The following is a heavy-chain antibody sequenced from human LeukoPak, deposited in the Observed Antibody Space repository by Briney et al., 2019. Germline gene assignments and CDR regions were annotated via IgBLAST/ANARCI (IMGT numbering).Heavy chain of an antibody. CDR1: GFTFSSYE. D-gene: IGHD3-10*02. CDR2: ISSSGSTI. J-gene: IGHJ6*04. V-gene: IGHV3-48*03. CDR3: AELGITMIGGV. Sequence: PGGSLRLSCAASGFTFSSYEMNWVRQAPGKGLEWVSYISSSGSTIYYADSVKGRFTISRDNAKNSLYLQMNSLRADDTAVYYCAELGITMIGGVWGKGTTVTISP.